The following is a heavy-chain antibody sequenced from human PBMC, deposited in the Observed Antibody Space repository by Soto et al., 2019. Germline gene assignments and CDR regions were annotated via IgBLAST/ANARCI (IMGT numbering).Heavy chain of an antibody. J-gene: IGHJ5*02. CDR2: VIPILDIS. CDR3: AREVRIVGQSGAPGWFDP. Sequence: QVQLVQSGPEVKKPGSSVMVSCTASGGTLSHYTISWLRQAPGQGLEYMGRVIPILDISNYAQKFQGRVTNPADKSTNTAYMELSSLRSDDTAVYYCAREVRIVGQSGAPGWFDPWGQGTQVTVSS. CDR1: GGTLSHYT. V-gene: IGHV1-69*08. D-gene: IGHD1-26*01.